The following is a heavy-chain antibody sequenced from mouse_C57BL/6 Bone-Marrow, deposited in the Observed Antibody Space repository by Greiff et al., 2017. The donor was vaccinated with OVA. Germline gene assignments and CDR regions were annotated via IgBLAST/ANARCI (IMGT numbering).Heavy chain of an antibody. V-gene: IGHV5-6*01. CDR3: ARQNYKGYFDY. D-gene: IGHD2-12*01. Sequence: EVQRVESGGDLVKPGGSLKLSCAASGFTFSSYGMSWVRQTPDKRLEWVATISSGGSYTSYPDSVKGRFTITRDNAKNTLYRQMSSLKSEDTAMYYCARQNYKGYFDYWGQGTTLTVSS. J-gene: IGHJ2*01. CDR2: ISSGGSYT. CDR1: GFTFSSYG.